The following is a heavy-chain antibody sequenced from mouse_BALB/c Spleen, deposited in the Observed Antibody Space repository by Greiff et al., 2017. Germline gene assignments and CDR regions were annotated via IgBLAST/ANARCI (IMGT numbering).Heavy chain of an antibody. Sequence: EVHLVESGPGLVKPSQSLSLTCSVTGYSITSGYYWNWIRQFPGNKLEWMGYISYDGSNNYNPSLKNRISITRDTSKNQFFLKLNSVTTEDTATYYCARDLYWGQGTSVTVSS. J-gene: IGHJ4*01. CDR2: ISYDGSN. V-gene: IGHV3-6*02. CDR1: GYSITSGYY. CDR3: ARDLY.